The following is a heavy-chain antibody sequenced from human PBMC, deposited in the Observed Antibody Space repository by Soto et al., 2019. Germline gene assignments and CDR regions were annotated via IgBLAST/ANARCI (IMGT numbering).Heavy chain of an antibody. J-gene: IGHJ3*02. Sequence: QVQLHQWGAGLLKPSETLSLTCAVYGGSFSDHYWTWIRQLPGTGMEWVGVDDHCGSTNYNPYLKSRVTISVTTNKKLFSLKSFSVTAAETAVFYCARWNGRCLECSFAIRGAFDIWGQGTVVTVSS. D-gene: IGHD3-3*01. CDR2: DDHCGST. CDR1: GGSFSDHY. V-gene: IGHV4-34*01. CDR3: ARWNGRCLECSFAIRGAFDI.